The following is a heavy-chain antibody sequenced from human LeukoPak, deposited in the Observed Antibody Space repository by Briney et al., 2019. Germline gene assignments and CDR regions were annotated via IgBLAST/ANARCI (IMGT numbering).Heavy chain of an antibody. Sequence: GGSLRLSCAASGFTFSSYAMSWVRQAPGKGLEWVSSISSSGNYIYYADSVKGRFTISRDNAKNSLYLQMNSLRAEDTAVYYCARGRDFWSGYQSDYYYYMDVWGKGTTVTVSS. CDR2: ISSSGNYI. J-gene: IGHJ6*03. V-gene: IGHV3-21*01. CDR1: GFTFSSYA. D-gene: IGHD3-3*01. CDR3: ARGRDFWSGYQSDYYYYMDV.